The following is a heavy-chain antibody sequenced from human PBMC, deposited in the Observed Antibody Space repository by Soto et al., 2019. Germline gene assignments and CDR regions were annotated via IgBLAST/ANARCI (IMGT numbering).Heavy chain of an antibody. CDR2: IGESGTPT. Sequence: PGVPLRVSCGAAWFTCSSYAMKWVRQAPGKGLEWVSLIGESGTPTYYADSVKGRFTISRDNSGSTLFLEMYSLRAEDTAVYYCARYIPGVRYYGMDVWGQGTTVTVSS. V-gene: IGHV3-23*01. J-gene: IGHJ6*02. CDR3: ARYIPGVRYYGMDV. D-gene: IGHD2-2*01. CDR1: WFTCSSYA.